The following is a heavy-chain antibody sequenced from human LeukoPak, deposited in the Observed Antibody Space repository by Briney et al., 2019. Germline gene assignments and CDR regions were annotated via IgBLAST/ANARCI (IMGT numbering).Heavy chain of an antibody. J-gene: IGHJ4*02. CDR1: GFTFSSYS. V-gene: IGHV3-21*01. CDR2: ISSSSSYI. D-gene: IGHD3-10*01. Sequence: AGGSLRLSCAASGFTFSSYSMNWVRQAPGKGLEWVSSISSSSSYIHYADSVKGRFTISRDNAKNSLYLQMNSLRAEDTAVYYCARGLLWFGELLTPGFDYWGQGTLVTVSS. CDR3: ARGLLWFGELLTPGFDY.